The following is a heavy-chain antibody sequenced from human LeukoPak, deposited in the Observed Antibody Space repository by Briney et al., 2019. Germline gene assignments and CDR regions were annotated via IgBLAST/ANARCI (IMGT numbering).Heavy chain of an antibody. CDR1: GYSFTSYW. J-gene: IGHJ4*02. Sequence: GESLKISCKGSGYSFTSYWIGWVRQMPGKGLEWMGIIYPGDSDTRYSPSFQGQVTITADKSISTAYLQWSSLKASDTAMYYCARVMVTASLFRYFDCWGQGTLVTVSS. D-gene: IGHD2-21*02. V-gene: IGHV5-51*01. CDR3: ARVMVTASLFRYFDC. CDR2: IYPGDSDT.